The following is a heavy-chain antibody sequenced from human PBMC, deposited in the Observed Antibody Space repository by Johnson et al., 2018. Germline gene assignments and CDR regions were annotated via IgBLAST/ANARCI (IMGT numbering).Heavy chain of an antibody. D-gene: IGHD2-15*01. V-gene: IGHV3-30-3*01. J-gene: IGHJ3*02. CDR3: AKGWLLGLPDAFDI. Sequence: QVQLVQSGGGVVQPGRSLRLSCTASGFTFSSYAMHWVRQAPGKGLEWVAVISYDGSNKYYADSVKGRFTISRDNSKNTLYLQMNSLRAEDTAVYYCAKGWLLGLPDAFDIWGQGTMLTVSS. CDR1: GFTFSSYA. CDR2: ISYDGSNK.